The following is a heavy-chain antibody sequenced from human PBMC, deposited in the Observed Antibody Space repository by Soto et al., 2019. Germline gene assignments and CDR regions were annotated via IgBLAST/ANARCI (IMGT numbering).Heavy chain of an antibody. D-gene: IGHD2-15*01. Sequence: ATVKVSCKASGYTFTSYAMHWVRQAPGQRLEWMGWINAGNGNTKYSQKFQGRVTITRDTSASTAYMELSSLRSEDTAVYYCARETPPGYCRGGSCYDYYYGMDVWGQGTTVTVSS. CDR3: ARETPPGYCRGGSCYDYYYGMDV. V-gene: IGHV1-3*01. J-gene: IGHJ6*02. CDR2: INAGNGNT. CDR1: GYTFTSYA.